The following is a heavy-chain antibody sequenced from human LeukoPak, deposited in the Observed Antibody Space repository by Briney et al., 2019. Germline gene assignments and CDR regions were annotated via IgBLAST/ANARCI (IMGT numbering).Heavy chain of an antibody. J-gene: IGHJ5*02. Sequence: TGGSLRLSCAASGFTFSSYAMSWVRQAPGKGLEWVSAISGSGGSTYYADSVKGRFTISRDNSKNTLYLHMNSLRAEDTAVYYCAKGLDYSNKPSWFDPWGQGTLVTVSS. CDR2: ISGSGGST. V-gene: IGHV3-23*01. D-gene: IGHD4-11*01. CDR3: AKGLDYSNKPSWFDP. CDR1: GFTFSSYA.